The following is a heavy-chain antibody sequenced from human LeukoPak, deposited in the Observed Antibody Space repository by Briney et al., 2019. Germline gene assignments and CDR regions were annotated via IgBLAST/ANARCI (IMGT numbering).Heavy chain of an antibody. Sequence: ASVKVSCKASGYTFTSYGISWVRQAPGQGLEWMGWISAYNGNTNYAQKLQGRVTMTTDTSTSTAYMELGSLRSDDTAVYYCARDWGLWFRTRTSGWYFDLWGRGTLVTVSS. J-gene: IGHJ2*01. V-gene: IGHV1-18*04. CDR3: ARDWGLWFRTRTSGWYFDL. CDR1: GYTFTSYG. D-gene: IGHD2-2*01. CDR2: ISAYNGNT.